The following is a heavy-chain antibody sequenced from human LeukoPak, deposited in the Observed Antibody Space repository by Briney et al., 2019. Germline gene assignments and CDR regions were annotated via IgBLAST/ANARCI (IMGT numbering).Heavy chain of an antibody. V-gene: IGHV4-39*01. CDR1: GGSISSSSYY. CDR3: ATYSSGWINFDY. J-gene: IGHJ4*02. Sequence: SETLSLTCTVSGGSISSSSYYWGWIRQPPGKGLEWIGSIYYSGSTYYNPSLKSRVTISVDTSKNQFSLKLSSVTAADTAVYYCATYSSGWINFDYWGQGTLVTVSS. D-gene: IGHD6-19*01. CDR2: IYYSGST.